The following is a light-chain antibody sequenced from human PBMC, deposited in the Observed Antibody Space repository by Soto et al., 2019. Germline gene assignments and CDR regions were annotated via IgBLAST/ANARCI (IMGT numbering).Light chain of an antibody. J-gene: IGKJ1*01. CDR1: QSVSSSY. CDR3: QQYGSSPRT. CDR2: GAS. Sequence: EMVLTPAPGVPSLKQGETASLSCRASQSVSSSYLAWYQQKPGQAPRLLIDGASSRATGIPDRFRGSGSGTDFTLTISRLEPEDFAVYYCQQYGSSPRTFGQGTKVDIK. V-gene: IGKV3-20*01.